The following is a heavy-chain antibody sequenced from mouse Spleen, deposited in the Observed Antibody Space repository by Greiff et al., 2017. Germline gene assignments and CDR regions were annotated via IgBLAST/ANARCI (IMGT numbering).Heavy chain of an antibody. V-gene: IGHV5-9*04. CDR1: GFTFSSYA. CDR2: ISSGGGNT. CDR3: ARQAGRYWYFDV. Sequence: EVKLVESGGGLVKLGGSLKLSCAASGFTFSSYAMSWVRQTPEKRLEWVATISSGGGNTYYPDSVKGRFTISRDNAKNTLYLQMSSLKSEDTAMYYCARQAGRYWYFDVWGAGTTVTVSS. D-gene: IGHD4-1*01. J-gene: IGHJ1*01.